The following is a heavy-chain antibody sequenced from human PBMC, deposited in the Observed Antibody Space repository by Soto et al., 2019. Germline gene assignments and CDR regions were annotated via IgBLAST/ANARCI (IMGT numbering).Heavy chain of an antibody. Sequence: SQTLSLTCSISGDSVSSKNAAWNWIRQSPSRGLEWLGRTYYRSKWYSDYEISMRSRTTITPDTSKNQFSLQVNFVTAEDTAVYYCTRGFLRNGMDVWGQGTTGTVSS. V-gene: IGHV6-1*01. CDR2: TYYRSKWYS. J-gene: IGHJ6*02. CDR1: GDSVSSKNAA. D-gene: IGHD3-3*01. CDR3: TRGFLRNGMDV.